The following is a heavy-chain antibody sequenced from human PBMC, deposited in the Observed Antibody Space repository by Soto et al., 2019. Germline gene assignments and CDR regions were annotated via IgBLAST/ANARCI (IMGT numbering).Heavy chain of an antibody. V-gene: IGHV3-48*02. J-gene: IGHJ4*02. D-gene: IGHD4-17*01. CDR3: ASFSDDYGDYADY. Sequence: GGSLRLSCAASGFTFSSYSMNWVRQAPGKGLEWVSYISSSSSTIYYADSVKGRFTISRDNAKNSLYLQMNSLRDEDTAVYYCASFSDDYGDYADYWGQGTLVTVSS. CDR2: ISSSSSTI. CDR1: GFTFSSYS.